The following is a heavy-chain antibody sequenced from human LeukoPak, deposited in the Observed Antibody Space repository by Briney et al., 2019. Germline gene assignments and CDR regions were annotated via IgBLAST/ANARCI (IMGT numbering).Heavy chain of an antibody. CDR2: IRYDGNNK. J-gene: IGHJ4*02. V-gene: IGHV3-30*02. CDR1: GFTFSFCA. Sequence: GGSLRLSCAASGFTFSFCAMHWVRQAPGKGLEWVAFIRYDGNNKNYADSVKGRFTISRDNAKNSLYLQMNSLRAEDTAVYYCARVGGYYDSSGHTWGQGTLVTVSS. D-gene: IGHD3-22*01. CDR3: ARVGGYYDSSGHT.